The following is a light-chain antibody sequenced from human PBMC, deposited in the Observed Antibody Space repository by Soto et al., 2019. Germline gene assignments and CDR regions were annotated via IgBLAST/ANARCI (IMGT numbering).Light chain of an antibody. V-gene: IGLV2-14*03. CDR3: SSYTSSSSYV. Sequence: QSVLTQPASVSDSPGQSITISCIGTSGDIGAFNHVSWHQQHPGKAPKLIIYDVINRPSGVSNRFSGSKTGNTASLIISGLQAEDEADYYCSSYTSSSSYVFGSGTKVTVL. CDR2: DVI. J-gene: IGLJ1*01. CDR1: SGDIGAFNH.